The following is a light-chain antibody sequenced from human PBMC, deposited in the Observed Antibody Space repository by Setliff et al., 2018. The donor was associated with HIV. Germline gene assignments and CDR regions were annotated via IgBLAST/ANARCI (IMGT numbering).Light chain of an antibody. Sequence: QSVLTQPPSVSGAPGQRVTISCTGSSSNIGAGYDVHWYQQLPGTAPKLLIYGNGNRPSGVPDRFSGSKSGTSASLAITGLQAEDEADYYCQSYDSSLSGAYVFGTGTKGTVL. CDR1: SSNIGAGYD. V-gene: IGLV1-40*01. J-gene: IGLJ1*01. CDR2: GNG. CDR3: QSYDSSLSGAYV.